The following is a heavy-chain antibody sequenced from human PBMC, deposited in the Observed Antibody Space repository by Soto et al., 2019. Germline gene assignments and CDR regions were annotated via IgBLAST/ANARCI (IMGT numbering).Heavy chain of an antibody. CDR2: FHYGENT. Sequence: QLQLQESGPGLVKPSETLSLTCTVSGGSISSGPYSWGWIRQPPGEGLEWIATFHYGENTHYTPSRESRVSISVDTSKHQFSLRVTSVTAADTALYYCARQGGYCSSTNCYGYYAMDVWGQGTTVTVSS. D-gene: IGHD2-2*01. CDR3: ARQGGYCSSTNCYGYYAMDV. V-gene: IGHV4-39*01. J-gene: IGHJ6*02. CDR1: GGSISSGPYS.